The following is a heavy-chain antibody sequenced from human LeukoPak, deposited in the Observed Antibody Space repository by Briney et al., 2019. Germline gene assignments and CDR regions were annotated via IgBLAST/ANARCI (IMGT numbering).Heavy chain of an antibody. D-gene: IGHD2-15*01. CDR3: TTDFFGYCSGGSCYDFDY. CDR2: IKSKTDGGTT. J-gene: IGHJ4*02. Sequence: GGSLRLSCAASGFTVSSNYMGWVRQAPGKGLEWVGRIKSKTDGGTTDYAAPVKGRFTISRDDSKNTLYLQMNSLKTEDTAVYYCTTDFFGYCSGGSCYDFDYWGQGTLVTVSS. CDR1: GFTVSSNY. V-gene: IGHV3-15*01.